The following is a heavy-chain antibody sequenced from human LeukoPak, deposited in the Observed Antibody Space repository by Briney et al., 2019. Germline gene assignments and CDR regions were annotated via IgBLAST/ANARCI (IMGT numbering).Heavy chain of an antibody. CDR1: GGTFSSYA. J-gene: IGHJ4*02. V-gene: IGHV1-69*05. CDR3: ARGQEYYYGSGSYPKDDY. Sequence: AASVKVSCKASGGTFSSYAISWVRQAPGQGLEWMGGIIPIFGTANYAQKFQGRVTITTDESTSTAYMELSSLRSEDTAVYYCARGQEYYYGSGSYPKDDYWGQGTLVTVSS. CDR2: IIPIFGTA. D-gene: IGHD3-10*01.